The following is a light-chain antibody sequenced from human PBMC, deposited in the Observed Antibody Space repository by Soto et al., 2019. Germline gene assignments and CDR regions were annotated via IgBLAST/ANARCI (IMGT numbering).Light chain of an antibody. CDR1: QSVSGH. J-gene: IGKJ1*01. CDR2: GAS. Sequence: EILLTQSPATLSVSPGERATLSCRASQSVSGHLAWYQQKPGQAPRVLIYGASTRATGSPARFSGSGSGTEFTLTISSLQSEDFVVYFCQQYDIWPWTFGQGTKVDIK. CDR3: QQYDIWPWT. V-gene: IGKV3-15*01.